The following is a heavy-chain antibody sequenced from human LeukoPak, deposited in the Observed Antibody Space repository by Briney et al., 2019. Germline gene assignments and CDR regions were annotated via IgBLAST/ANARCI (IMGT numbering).Heavy chain of an antibody. Sequence: GGSLRLSCAASGFTFSDFYMNWIRQAPGKGLEWVSYISTSGSAIYYADSVKGRFTISRDNAKNSLYLQMNSLRVEDTAVYYCARRYCTSSSCYGDFWGQGTLATVSS. J-gene: IGHJ4*02. CDR3: ARRYCTSSSCYGDF. CDR2: ISTSGSAI. D-gene: IGHD2-2*01. V-gene: IGHV3-11*01. CDR1: GFTFSDFY.